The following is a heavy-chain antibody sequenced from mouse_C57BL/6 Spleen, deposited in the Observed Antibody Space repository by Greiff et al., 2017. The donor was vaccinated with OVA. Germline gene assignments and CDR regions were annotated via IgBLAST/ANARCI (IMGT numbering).Heavy chain of an antibody. CDR2: INYDGSST. V-gene: IGHV5-16*01. Sequence: DVKLVESEGGLVQPGSPMKLSCTASGFTFSDYYMAWVRQVPEKGLEWVANINYDGSSTYYLDSLKSRFIISRDNAKNILYLQMSSLKSEDTATYYCARDPLYYGSSYWYFDVWGTGTTVTVSS. D-gene: IGHD1-1*01. CDR3: ARDPLYYGSSYWYFDV. CDR1: GFTFSDYY. J-gene: IGHJ1*03.